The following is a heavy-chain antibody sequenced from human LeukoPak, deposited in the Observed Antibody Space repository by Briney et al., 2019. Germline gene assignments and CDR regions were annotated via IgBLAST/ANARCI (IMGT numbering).Heavy chain of an antibody. CDR1: GFTFSSYA. CDR2: ISYDGSNK. J-gene: IGHJ4*02. Sequence: PGRSLRLSCAASGFTFSSYAMHWVRQAPGKGLEWVAVISYDGSNKYYADSVKGRFTISRDNAKNTLYLQMNSLRVEDTAVYYCARSTSGTYDYWGQGTSVIVSS. CDR3: ARSTSGTYDY. D-gene: IGHD1-26*01. V-gene: IGHV3-30-3*01.